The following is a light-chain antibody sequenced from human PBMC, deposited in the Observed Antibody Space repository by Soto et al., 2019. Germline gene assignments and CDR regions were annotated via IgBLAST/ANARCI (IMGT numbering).Light chain of an antibody. CDR1: SSDIGGYYY. CDR2: QVT. J-gene: IGLJ1*01. V-gene: IGLV2-14*01. CDR3: TSYSSSDIFYV. Sequence: QSALTQPASVSGSPGQSITISCTGTSSDIGGYYYISWYQHHPGKPPKLLIYQVTNRPSRVSNRFSGSKSGNTASLTISGLQADDEADYYCTSYSSSDIFYVFGTGTKGTVL.